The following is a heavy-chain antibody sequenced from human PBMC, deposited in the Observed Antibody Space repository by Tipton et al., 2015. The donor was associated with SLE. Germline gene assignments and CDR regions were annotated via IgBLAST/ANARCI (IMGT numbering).Heavy chain of an antibody. D-gene: IGHD1-26*01. CDR2: INPNSGIT. CDR3: ARRRSGGYYKGENWFDP. CDR1: GYDFTSYD. Sequence: QLVQSGAEVKMPGASVTVSCKTSGYDFTSYDINWVRQSTGQGLEWMGWINPNSGITDYAQKFQGRVSMTRNIFANTAYMELYSLGSDDTAVYYCARRRSGGYYKGENWFDPWGQGALVTFS. V-gene: IGHV1-8*01. J-gene: IGHJ5*02.